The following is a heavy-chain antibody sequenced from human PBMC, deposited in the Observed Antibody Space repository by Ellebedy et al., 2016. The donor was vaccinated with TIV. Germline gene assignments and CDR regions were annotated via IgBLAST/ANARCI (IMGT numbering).Heavy chain of an antibody. J-gene: IGHJ4*02. CDR3: ARSPDQRGDLVPMVDARKKAFDY. D-gene: IGHD2-8*01. CDR1: GGSFRHYY. V-gene: IGHV4-34*01. Sequence: MPSETLSPTCALYGGSFRHYYGSWIRQPPGKGLEWIGEINHSGSTNYHPSLKSRVTISVATSKNQSSLTLSSATAADTAVYNCARSPDQRGDLVPMVDARKKAFDYWGQGTLVTVSS. CDR2: INHSGST.